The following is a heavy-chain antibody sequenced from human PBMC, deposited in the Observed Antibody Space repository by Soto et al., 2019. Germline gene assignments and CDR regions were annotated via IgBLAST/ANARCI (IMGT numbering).Heavy chain of an antibody. J-gene: IGHJ6*01. CDR1: GGSVSSHY. D-gene: IGHD5-12*01. Sequence: SETLSLTCSVSGGSVSSHYWSWIRQPPGKGLEWIGYIYYSGNTNYNPSLKSRLTISVDTSKNQFSLRLTSVTPADTAVYYCARDSGYGYYFYGMDVWGRGTTVTVSS. CDR3: ARDSGYGYYFYGMDV. CDR2: IYYSGNT. V-gene: IGHV4-59*02.